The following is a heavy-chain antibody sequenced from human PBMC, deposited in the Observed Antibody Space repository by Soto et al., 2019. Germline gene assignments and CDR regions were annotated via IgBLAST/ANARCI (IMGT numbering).Heavy chain of an antibody. Sequence: GGSLRLSCEVSGFVFSMYSMSWVRQTPGKGLEWVAKIPQEGVDGHYADSVKGRFTISGDNGKNSLYLQMNNLRAEDTAAYYCARDHLILPAHDFFSGPDVWGRGATVTVSS. CDR2: IPQEGVDG. CDR1: GFVFSMYS. D-gene: IGHD2-21*02. J-gene: IGHJ6*02. V-gene: IGHV3-7*03. CDR3: ARDHLILPAHDFFSGPDV.